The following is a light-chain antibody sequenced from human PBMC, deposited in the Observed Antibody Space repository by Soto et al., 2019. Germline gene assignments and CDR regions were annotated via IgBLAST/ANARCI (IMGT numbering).Light chain of an antibody. CDR2: DAS. Sequence: KINKSPASLATSAGTIVTITRQASHDIRKYLNWYRQKPGKAPKLLIYDASNMETGVPSRFTGSGSGTDFTFTISSLQPEDIATYYCQQYEIFPITFGQGTRLEIK. CDR3: QQYEIFPIT. V-gene: IGKV1-33*01. CDR1: HDIRKY. J-gene: IGKJ5*01.